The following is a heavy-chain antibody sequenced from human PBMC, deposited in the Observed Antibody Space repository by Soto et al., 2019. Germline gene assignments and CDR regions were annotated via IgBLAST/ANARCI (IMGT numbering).Heavy chain of an antibody. Sequence: PSETLSLTCTVSGGSISSSSYYWGWIRQPPGKGLQWIGRISHSGSTYYNPSLKSRVTISVDTSKNQFSLKLSSVTAADTAVYYCARFLNQYYHDSSGDAFDIWGQGTMVTVSS. V-gene: IGHV4-39*07. CDR2: ISHSGST. D-gene: IGHD3-22*01. CDR1: GGSISSSSYY. CDR3: ARFLNQYYHDSSGDAFDI. J-gene: IGHJ3*02.